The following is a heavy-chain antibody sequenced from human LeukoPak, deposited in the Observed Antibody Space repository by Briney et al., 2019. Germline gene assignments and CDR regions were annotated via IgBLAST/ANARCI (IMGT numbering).Heavy chain of an antibody. V-gene: IGHV3-21*01. Sequence: PGGSLRLSCAASGFTFSTYSMSWVRQAPGKGLEWVSSLSKSSTYVYYAASVKGRFTISRDNAKNSLFLEMNSLRAEDTAVYYCARDREASDDSNWFDPWGQGTLVTVSS. CDR2: LSKSSTYV. D-gene: IGHD2-21*01. J-gene: IGHJ5*02. CDR1: GFTFSTYS. CDR3: ARDREASDDSNWFDP.